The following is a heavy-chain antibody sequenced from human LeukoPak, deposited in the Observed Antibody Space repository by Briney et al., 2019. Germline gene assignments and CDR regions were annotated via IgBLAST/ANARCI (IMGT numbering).Heavy chain of an antibody. V-gene: IGHV3-23*01. J-gene: IGHJ4*02. D-gene: IGHD3-10*01. CDR1: GFTFSSYA. CDR2: ISGSGGST. CDR3: AKEVVDYGSGSPHYFDY. Sequence: QPGGSLRLFCAASGFTFSSYAMSWVRQAPGKGLEWVSAISGSGGSTYSADSVKGRFTISRDNSKNTLYLQRNSRRAGNTAVYYCAKEVVDYGSGSPHYFDYWGQGTLVTVSS.